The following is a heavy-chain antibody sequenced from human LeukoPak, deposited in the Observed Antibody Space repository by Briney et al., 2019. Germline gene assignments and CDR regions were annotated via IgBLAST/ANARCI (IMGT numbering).Heavy chain of an antibody. CDR1: GYTFTSYY. Sequence: ASLKVSCKASGYTFTSYYMHWVRQTPGQGLEWMGIINPSGGSTSYAQKFQGRVTMTRDTSTSTVYMELSSLRSEDTAVYYCARAERRCSSTSCYLFDYWGQGTLVTVSS. CDR2: INPSGGST. V-gene: IGHV1-46*03. J-gene: IGHJ4*02. CDR3: ARAERRCSSTSCYLFDY. D-gene: IGHD2-2*01.